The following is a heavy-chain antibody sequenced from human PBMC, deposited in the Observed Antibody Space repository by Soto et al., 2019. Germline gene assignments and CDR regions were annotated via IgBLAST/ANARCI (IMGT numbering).Heavy chain of an antibody. CDR1: GLTYSTAW. Sequence: PGGSLRLSCEVSGLTYSTAWMHWVRQAPGKGLVWVSSINRDGSVTNYADSVKGRFTISRDSAEKTLYLQINSLRADDTAVYYCARVDIVVGPYMRIWGQGTTVTVSS. V-gene: IGHV3-74*01. D-gene: IGHD2-2*01. CDR3: ARVDIVVGPYMRI. J-gene: IGHJ6*02. CDR2: INRDGSVT.